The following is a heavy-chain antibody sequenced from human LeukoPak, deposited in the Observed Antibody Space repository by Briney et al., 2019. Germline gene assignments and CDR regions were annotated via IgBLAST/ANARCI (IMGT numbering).Heavy chain of an antibody. CDR3: ARDGWEPGFDY. J-gene: IGHJ4*02. Sequence: ASVKVSCKASGYTFTSYYMHWVRQAPGQGLEWMGIINPSGGSTSYAQKFQGRVTMTRDTSTSTVYMELSRLRSDDTAVYYCARDGWEPGFDYWGQGTLVTVSS. CDR1: GYTFTSYY. CDR2: INPSGGST. V-gene: IGHV1-46*01. D-gene: IGHD6-19*01.